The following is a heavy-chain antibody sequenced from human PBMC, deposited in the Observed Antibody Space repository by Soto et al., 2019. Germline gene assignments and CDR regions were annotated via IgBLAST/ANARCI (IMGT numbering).Heavy chain of an antibody. CDR2: IIPLLRTT. CDR3: ARDVLGGWVEKTYRALDI. D-gene: IGHD1-26*01. V-gene: IGHV1-69*01. CDR1: GGTFKTFG. Sequence: QVQLVQSGAELKKPGSSVTVSCQASGGTFKTFGVSWVRQAPGQGLQWMGGIIPLLRTTYYAQNFQGRISISADESTNTVFMELTSLRSEDTAVYYCARDVLGGWVEKTYRALDIWCQGTLVAVYS. J-gene: IGHJ3*02.